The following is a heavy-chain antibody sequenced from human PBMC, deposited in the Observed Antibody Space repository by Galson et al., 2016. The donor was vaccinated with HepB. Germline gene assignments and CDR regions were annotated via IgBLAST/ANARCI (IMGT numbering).Heavy chain of an antibody. CDR1: GFTFSRSW. J-gene: IGHJ6*02. Sequence: SLRLSCAASGFTFSRSWMNWVRQAPGTGLEWLAPINQDGSDQPYVDSVKGRFTICRDNAKTSLYLQMNSLRAEDTAVYYCVRGTSGLPGLDVWGQGTTVTVSS. CDR2: INQDGSDQ. CDR3: VRGTSGLPGLDV. V-gene: IGHV3-7*01.